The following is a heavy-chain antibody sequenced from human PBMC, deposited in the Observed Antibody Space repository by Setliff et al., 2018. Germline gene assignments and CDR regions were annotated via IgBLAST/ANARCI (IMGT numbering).Heavy chain of an antibody. CDR2: ITDDGGTT. D-gene: IGHD6-6*01. J-gene: IGHJ4*02. CDR3: AKSSGSSSSTNLEY. Sequence: LSLSCTTSGFTFFSYTMNWVRQAPGKGLEWVSAITDDGGTTHYAGSVKGRFTIARDNSNSTLYLQMNSLRVEDTALYYCAKSSGSSSSTNLEYLGPGTLVTVSS. CDR1: GFTFFSYT. V-gene: IGHV3-23*01.